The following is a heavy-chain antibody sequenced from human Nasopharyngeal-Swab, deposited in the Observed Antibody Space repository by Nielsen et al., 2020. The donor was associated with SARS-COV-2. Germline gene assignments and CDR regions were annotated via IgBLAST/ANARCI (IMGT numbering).Heavy chain of an antibody. CDR2: INPDASET. Sequence: GESLKISCAASGFSFNKFWMTWVRQAPGKGLEWVANINPDASETYYVDSLRGRFTISRDNANNSLYLQMRSLRAEDTALYYCARFRRVGADNYGMDVWGQGTTVTVSS. D-gene: IGHD1-26*01. CDR1: GFSFNKFW. J-gene: IGHJ6*02. V-gene: IGHV3-7*01. CDR3: ARFRRVGADNYGMDV.